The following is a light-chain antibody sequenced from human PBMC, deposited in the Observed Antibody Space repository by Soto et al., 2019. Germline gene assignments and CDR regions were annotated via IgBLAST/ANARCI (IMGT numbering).Light chain of an antibody. CDR3: SSYTSTSFPVV. CDR2: DVS. J-gene: IGLJ3*02. Sequence: QSVLTQPASVSGSPGQSITISCTGTSSDVGGYNYVSWYQQHPGKAPKLMIYDVSNQPSGGSNRFSGSKSGNTAALTISGLQDEDEAAYYCSSYTSTSFPVVFGGGTKLTVL. CDR1: SSDVGGYNY. V-gene: IGLV2-14*03.